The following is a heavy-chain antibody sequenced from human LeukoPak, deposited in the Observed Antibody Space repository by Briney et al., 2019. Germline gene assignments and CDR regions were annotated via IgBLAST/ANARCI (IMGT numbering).Heavy chain of an antibody. D-gene: IGHD3-10*02. CDR2: ISSSGSTI. CDR3: AELGITMIGGV. Sequence: GGSLRLSCEDSGFTFSSYEMNWVRQAPGKGLEWVSYISSSGSTIYYADSVKGRFTISRDNAKNSLYLQMNSLRAEDTAVYYCAELGITMIGGVWGKGTTVTISS. V-gene: IGHV3-48*03. CDR1: GFTFSSYE. J-gene: IGHJ6*04.